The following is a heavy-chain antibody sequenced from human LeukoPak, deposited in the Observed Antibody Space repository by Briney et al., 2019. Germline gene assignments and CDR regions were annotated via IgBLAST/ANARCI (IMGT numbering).Heavy chain of an antibody. CDR3: ARELMGYGCSSTSCYRAGYYYYYMDV. D-gene: IGHD2-2*01. J-gene: IGHJ6*03. CDR1: GFTFRSYD. V-gene: IGHV3-7*01. CDR2: IKQDGSEK. Sequence: GGSLRLSCVGSGFTFRSYDMNWVRQAPGKGLEWVANIKQDGSEKYYVDSVKGRFTISRDNAKNSLYLQMNSLRAEDTAVYYCARELMGYGCSSTSCYRAGYYYYYMDVWGKGTTVTVSS.